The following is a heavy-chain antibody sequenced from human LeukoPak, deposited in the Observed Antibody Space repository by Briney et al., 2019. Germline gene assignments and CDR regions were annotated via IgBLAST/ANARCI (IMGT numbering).Heavy chain of an antibody. CDR2: IRSKTDGGTT. CDR3: ITDITMVRGVIITIHAFDI. D-gene: IGHD3-10*01. V-gene: IGHV3-15*01. CDR1: GLTFSNAW. J-gene: IGHJ3*02. Sequence: AGGSLRLSCAASGLTFSNAWMSWVRQAPGKGLGWVGRIRSKTDGGTTDYAAPVKGRFTISRDDSKNTLYLQMNSLETEDTAVYYCITDITMVRGVIITIHAFDIWGQGTMVTVSS.